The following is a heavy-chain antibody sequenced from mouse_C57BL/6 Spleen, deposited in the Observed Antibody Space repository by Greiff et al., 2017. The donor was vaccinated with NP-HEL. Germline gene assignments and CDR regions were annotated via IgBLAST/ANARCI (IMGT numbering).Heavy chain of an antibody. D-gene: IGHD3-3*01. V-gene: IGHV1-64*01. CDR3: ARGGTRGYYFDY. CDR2: IHPNSGST. Sequence: QVQLQQSGAELVKPGASVKLSCKASGYTFTSYWMHWVKQRPGQGLEWIGMIHPNSGSTNYNEKFKSKATLTVDKSSSTAYMQLSSLTSEDSAVYYCARGGTRGYYFDYWGQGTTLTVSS. CDR1: GYTFTSYW. J-gene: IGHJ2*01.